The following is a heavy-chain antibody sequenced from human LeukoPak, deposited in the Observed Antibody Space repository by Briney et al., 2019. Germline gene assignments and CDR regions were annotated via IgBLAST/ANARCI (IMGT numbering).Heavy chain of an antibody. CDR1: GFTFCDYS. D-gene: IGHD5-24*01. Sequence: GGSLRLSCAASGFTFCDYSMNWVRQAPGKGLEWISYIGIDSGNTNYADSVKGRFTISGDKAKNSLYLQMNSLRVEDTAVYYCARDYKYAFDNWGQGTLVTVSS. V-gene: IGHV3-48*01. J-gene: IGHJ4*02. CDR3: ARDYKYAFDN. CDR2: IGIDSGNT.